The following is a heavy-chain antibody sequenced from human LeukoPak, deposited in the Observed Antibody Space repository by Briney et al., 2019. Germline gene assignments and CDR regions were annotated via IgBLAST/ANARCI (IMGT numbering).Heavy chain of an antibody. Sequence: SETLSLNCAVYGGSFNGYYWSWIRQPPGKGLEGFGEINHSGSTNYHPSHKSRVTISVDTSKNQFSLKLSSVTAADTAVYCCARVDRKAVGHWGQGTLVTVSS. CDR3: ARVDRKAVGH. D-gene: IGHD2-15*01. J-gene: IGHJ5*02. V-gene: IGHV4-34*01. CDR2: INHSGST. CDR1: GGSFNGYY.